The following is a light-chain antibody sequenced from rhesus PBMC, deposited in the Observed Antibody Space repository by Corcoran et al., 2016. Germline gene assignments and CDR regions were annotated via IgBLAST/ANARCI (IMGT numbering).Light chain of an antibody. J-gene: IGKJ2*01. CDR2: GAS. CDR1: QSVSSY. Sequence: QVILTQSPATLSLSPGERATLSCRASQSVSSYLAWYQQKPGQAPRLLISGASSRATGIPDRFSGSGSGTEFTLTISSLEPEDFAVYYCQKYSSSPHSFGQGTKVEIK. CDR3: QKYSSSPHS. V-gene: IGKV3-53*01.